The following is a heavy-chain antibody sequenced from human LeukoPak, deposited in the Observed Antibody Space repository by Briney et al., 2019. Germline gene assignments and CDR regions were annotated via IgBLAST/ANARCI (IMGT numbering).Heavy chain of an antibody. CDR1: GDSLNTSTYY. CDR2: LYSSGSP. V-gene: IGHV4-39*07. J-gene: IGHJ5*02. CDR3: ARDVSDYGDYGAWFDP. D-gene: IGHD4-17*01. Sequence: SETLSLTCTVSGDSLNTSTYYWGWIRQPPGKGLEWIGSLYSSGSPYYNPSLKSRVTISVDTSKNQFSLKLSSVTAADTAVYYCARDVSDYGDYGAWFDPWGQGTLVTVSS.